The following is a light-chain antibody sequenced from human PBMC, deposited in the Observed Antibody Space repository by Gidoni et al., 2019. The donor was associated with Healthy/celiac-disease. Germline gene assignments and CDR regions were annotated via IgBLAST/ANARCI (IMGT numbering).Light chain of an antibody. CDR3: QSYDSSLSGSGV. Sequence: QSVLTQPPSVSGAPGQRVTISCTGSSSNLGAGYDVHWYQKLPGTAPKLLIYGNSNRPSGVPDRFSGSKSGTSASLAITGLQAEDEADYYCQSYDSSLSGSGVFGGGTKLTVL. J-gene: IGLJ3*02. CDR2: GNS. V-gene: IGLV1-40*01. CDR1: SSNLGAGYD.